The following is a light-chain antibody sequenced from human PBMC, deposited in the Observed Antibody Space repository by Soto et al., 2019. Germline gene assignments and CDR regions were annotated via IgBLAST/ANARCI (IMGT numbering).Light chain of an antibody. Sequence: DIQMTQSPSTLSASVGDRVTITCRASQSISSWLAWYQQKPGKAPKVLIYKASRLESGVPSRFSGSGSGTEFTLTISSLQPDDFATYYCQQYNSYPTFGQGTRLEIK. CDR2: KAS. J-gene: IGKJ5*01. CDR1: QSISSW. V-gene: IGKV1-5*03. CDR3: QQYNSYPT.